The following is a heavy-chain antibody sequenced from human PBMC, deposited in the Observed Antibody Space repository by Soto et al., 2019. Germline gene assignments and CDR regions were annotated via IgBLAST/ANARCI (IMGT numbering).Heavy chain of an antibody. J-gene: IGHJ3*02. D-gene: IGHD3-3*01. CDR2: INPATGAA. CDR3: ARGGGVGVAGSAAFEM. CDR1: GYPVTAYY. V-gene: IGHV1-2*02. Sequence: QLHLVQSGAVVKKPGASVTVSCSASGYPVTAYYMHWVRQAPGRGLEWMGGINPATGAAKYTQTFQGRVTMTRDTSTSKVFMELSGLTSEDTAGFYCARGGGVGVAGSAAFEMWGQGTLVTVSS.